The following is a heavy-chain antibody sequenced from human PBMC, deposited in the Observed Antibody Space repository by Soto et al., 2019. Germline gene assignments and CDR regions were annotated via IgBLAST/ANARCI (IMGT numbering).Heavy chain of an antibody. Sequence: ASETLSLTCSVSDDSSNSDEYYWGWIRQPPGKGLEWIGSIYYRGNAYYNPSLQTRVTISLDTSRSQFSLKLSSVTAADTAVYYCARGRRSPSLRDYSNFGYWGQGTLVTVSS. D-gene: IGHD4-4*01. V-gene: IGHV4-39*01. J-gene: IGHJ4*02. CDR3: ARGRRSPSLRDYSNFGY. CDR1: DDSSNSDEYY. CDR2: IYYRGNA.